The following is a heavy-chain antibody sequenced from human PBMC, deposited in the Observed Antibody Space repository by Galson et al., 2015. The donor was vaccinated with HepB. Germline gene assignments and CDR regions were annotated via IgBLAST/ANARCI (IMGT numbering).Heavy chain of an antibody. J-gene: IGHJ5*02. CDR3: AKKGCTTTSCTDNWFHP. V-gene: IGHV3-23*01. CDR1: GFTFSNYA. CDR2: ITGAGGAT. Sequence: SLRLSCAASGFTFSNYAMTWVRQAPGKGLEWVSAITGAGGATYYADSVKGRFTISRDSSKNSLYLQMNSLRAEDTAVYYCAKKGCTTTSCTDNWFHPWGQGTLVTVSS. D-gene: IGHD2-2*01.